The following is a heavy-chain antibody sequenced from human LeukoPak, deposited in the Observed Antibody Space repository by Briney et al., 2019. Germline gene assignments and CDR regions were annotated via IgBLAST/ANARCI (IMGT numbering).Heavy chain of an antibody. J-gene: IGHJ4*02. CDR2: INPSGGST. CDR3: AREWTGNSDSSGHYDY. V-gene: IGHV1-46*01. CDR1: GYTFTSYY. Sequence: GASVKVSCKASGYTFTSYYMHWVRQARGQGLEWMGIINPSGGSTSYAQKFQGRVTMTRDTSTSTVYMELSSLRSEDTAVYYCAREWTGNSDSSGHYDYWGQGTLVTVSS. D-gene: IGHD3-22*01.